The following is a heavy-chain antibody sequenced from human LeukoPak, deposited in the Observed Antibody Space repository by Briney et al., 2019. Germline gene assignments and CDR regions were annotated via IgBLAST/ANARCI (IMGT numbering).Heavy chain of an antibody. CDR2: IIPIFGTA. CDR3: ARVFQLGYYYYYMDV. D-gene: IGHD6-6*01. V-gene: IGHV1-69*06. J-gene: IGHJ6*03. CDR1: GGTFSSYA. Sequence: ASVKVSCKASGGTFSSYAISWVRQAPGQGLEWMGGIIPIFGTANYAQKFQGRVTITADKSTSTAYMELSSLRSEDTAVYYCARVFQLGYYYYYMDVWGKGTTVTVSS.